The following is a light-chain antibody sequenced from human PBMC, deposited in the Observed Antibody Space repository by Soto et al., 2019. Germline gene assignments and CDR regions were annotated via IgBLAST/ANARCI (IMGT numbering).Light chain of an antibody. Sequence: QSVLTQAASVSGSPGQPITISCTGTSSDVAFYNHVSWYQQHPGKAPKLLIYEVNNRPSGVSHRFSGSKSGNTASLTISGLQAEDEADYYCSSFASTHTYVFGTGTKVTVL. V-gene: IGLV2-14*01. CDR1: SSDVAFYNH. J-gene: IGLJ1*01. CDR2: EVN. CDR3: SSFASTHTYV.